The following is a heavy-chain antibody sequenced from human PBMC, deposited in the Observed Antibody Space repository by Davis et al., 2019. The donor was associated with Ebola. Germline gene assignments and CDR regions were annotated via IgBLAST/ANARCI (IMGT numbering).Heavy chain of an antibody. V-gene: IGHV4-34*01. CDR1: GGSFSGYY. CDR3: VGGRWLI. J-gene: IGHJ3*02. CDR2: INHSGST. D-gene: IGHD5-24*01. Sequence: GSLRLSCAVYGGSFSGYYWSWIRQPPGKGLEWIGEINHSGSTNYNPSLKSRLTISVDTSKNQFSLKLSSVIAADTAVYYCVGGRWLIWGQGTMVTASS.